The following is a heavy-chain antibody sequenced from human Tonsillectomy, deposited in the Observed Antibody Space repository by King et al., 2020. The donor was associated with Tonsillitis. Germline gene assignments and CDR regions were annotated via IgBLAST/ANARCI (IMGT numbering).Heavy chain of an antibody. Sequence: EQLVQSGGGVVQPGRSLRLSCAASGFTFSNYAVFWVRQAPGKGLEWVAVMSDDGSKKYYADSVKGRFTISRDNFKNTVYLQLNSLRAEDTAVYYCARDGAPVGYCSSTTCYRRHSSSGGLDVWGQGTTVTVSS. D-gene: IGHD2-2*02. CDR1: GFTFSNYA. CDR2: MSDDGSKK. J-gene: IGHJ6*02. CDR3: ARDGAPVGYCSSTTCYRRHSSSGGLDV. V-gene: IGHV3-30*04.